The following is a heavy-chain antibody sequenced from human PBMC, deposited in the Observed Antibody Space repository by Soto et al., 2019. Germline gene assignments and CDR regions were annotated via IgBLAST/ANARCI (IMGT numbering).Heavy chain of an antibody. V-gene: IGHV3-21*01. CDR1: GFTFSSYS. Sequence: GGSLRLSCAASGFTFSSYSMNWVRQAPGKGLEWVSSISSSSSYIYYADSVKGRFTISRDNAKNSLYLQMNSLRAEDTAVYYCAREGYCSSTSCPISTTNDAFDIWGEGTMVTVSS. D-gene: IGHD2-2*01. CDR3: AREGYCSSTSCPISTTNDAFDI. J-gene: IGHJ3*02. CDR2: ISSSSSYI.